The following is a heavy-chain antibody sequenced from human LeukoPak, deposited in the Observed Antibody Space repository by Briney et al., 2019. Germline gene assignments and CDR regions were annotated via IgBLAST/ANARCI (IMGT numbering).Heavy chain of an antibody. CDR2: IDQDGSEK. V-gene: IGHV3-7*02. D-gene: IGHD1-14*01. J-gene: IGHJ4*02. CDR1: GFTFNNNW. Sequence: GSLRLSCATPGFTFNNNWMSWVRQAPGKGLEWVANIDQDGSEKYYVDSVKGRFTISRDNAGNSLYLQMNSLRAEDTAVYYCATITGYLDYWGQGTLVTVSS. CDR3: ATITGYLDY.